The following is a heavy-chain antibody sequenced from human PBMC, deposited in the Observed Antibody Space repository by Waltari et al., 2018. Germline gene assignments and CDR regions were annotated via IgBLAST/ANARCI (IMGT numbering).Heavy chain of an antibody. CDR2: IKTKTDGGTT. D-gene: IGHD6-13*01. CDR3: TTAFGSSWYLGNY. J-gene: IGHJ4*02. Sequence: EVQLVESGGGLVRPGGSLRLSCAASGFNFNDALVSWVRQAPGKGLEWVGRIKTKTDGGTTDYAAPARGRFTISRDESKNTVFLQMNILEIEDTAVYYCTTAFGSSWYLGNYWGQGTLVTVSS. CDR1: GFNFNDAL. V-gene: IGHV3-15*01.